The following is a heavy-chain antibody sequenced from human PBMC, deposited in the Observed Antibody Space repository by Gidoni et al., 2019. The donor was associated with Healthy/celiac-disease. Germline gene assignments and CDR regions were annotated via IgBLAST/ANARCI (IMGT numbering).Heavy chain of an antibody. J-gene: IGHJ4*02. V-gene: IGHV4-4*02. CDR3: ARDGITGTTGIDY. Sequence: ETYHSGSTNYNPSLKSRVTLTVDKSKNQFSLKLSSVTAADTAVYYRARDGITGTTGIDYWGQGTLVTVSS. D-gene: IGHD1-20*01. CDR2: TYHSGST.